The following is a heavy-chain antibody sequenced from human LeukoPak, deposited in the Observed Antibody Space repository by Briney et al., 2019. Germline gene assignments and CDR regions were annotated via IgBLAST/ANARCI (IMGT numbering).Heavy chain of an antibody. D-gene: IGHD2-2*01. J-gene: IGHJ4*02. Sequence: GESLKISCKGSGYQFTNYWIVWVRQMPGKGLEWMGIIYPDDSNTRYSPSSQGQVTISVDKSFSTAYLQWNSLKASDTAMYYCALQPGYCSSASCSHFDFWGQGTLVTVSS. CDR1: GYQFTNYW. CDR2: IYPDDSNT. CDR3: ALQPGYCSSASCSHFDF. V-gene: IGHV5-51*01.